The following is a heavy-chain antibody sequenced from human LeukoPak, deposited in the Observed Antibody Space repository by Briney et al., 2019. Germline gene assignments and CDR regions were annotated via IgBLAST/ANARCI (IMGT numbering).Heavy chain of an antibody. J-gene: IGHJ6*02. Sequence: GGSLRLSCAASGFTFSSYSMNWVRQAPGKGLEWVSSIRSSGSYIHYADSVKGRFTISRDNSKNTMYLQMNSLRVEDTAVYYCARLPAYYYGMDVWGQGTTVTVSS. V-gene: IGHV3-21*01. CDR3: ARLPAYYYGMDV. CDR1: GFTFSSYS. CDR2: IRSSGSYI.